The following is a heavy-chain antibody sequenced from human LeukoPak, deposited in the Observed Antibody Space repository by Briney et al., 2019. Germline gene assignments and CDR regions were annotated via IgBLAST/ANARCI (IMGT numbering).Heavy chain of an antibody. D-gene: IGHD2-15*01. CDR1: GGSISSSSYY. J-gene: IGHJ5*02. CDR2: IYYSGST. Sequence: SETLSLTCTVSGGSISSSSYYWGWIRQPPGKGLEWIGSIYYSGSTYYNPSLKSRVTISVDTSKNQFSLKLSSVTAADTAVYYRARHVADCSGGSCNWFDPWGQGTLVTVSS. CDR3: ARHVADCSGGSCNWFDP. V-gene: IGHV4-39*01.